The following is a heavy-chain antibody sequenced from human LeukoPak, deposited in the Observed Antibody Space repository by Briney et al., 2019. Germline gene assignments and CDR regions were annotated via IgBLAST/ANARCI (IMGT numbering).Heavy chain of an antibody. V-gene: IGHV4-38-2*01. D-gene: IGHD3-10*01. CDR2: MSHNRGT. CDR3: ASYYASGVSAYNYYGMDV. CDR1: GYSISSDYY. J-gene: IGHJ6*04. Sequence: PSETLSRTCAVSGYSISSDYYWGWIRQPPGKWLEWIWIMSHNRGTYYNPSLKSRVTISMDTSKNQFSLRLSSVTAEDTAVYYCASYYASGVSAYNYYGMDVWGKGTTVTVSS.